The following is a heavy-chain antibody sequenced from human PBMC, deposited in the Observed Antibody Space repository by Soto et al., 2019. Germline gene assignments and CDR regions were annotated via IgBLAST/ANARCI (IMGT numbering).Heavy chain of an antibody. J-gene: IGHJ6*02. Sequence: EVQLVESGGGVEQSGGSLRLSCAASGFTFSTYDMHWVRQVPGKGLEWVSAIGSAHDPYYLGSVKGRFSISRENAKNSLYLQMNSLTTGDTAVYYCARAYLGRLPRRADYYYALDVWGQGTTVTVSS. CDR3: ARAYLGRLPRRADYYYALDV. D-gene: IGHD1-26*01. CDR1: GFTFSTYD. V-gene: IGHV3-13*05. CDR2: IGSAHDP.